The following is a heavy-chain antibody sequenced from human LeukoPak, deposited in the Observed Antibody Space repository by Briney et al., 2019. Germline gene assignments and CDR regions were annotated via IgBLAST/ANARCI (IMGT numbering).Heavy chain of an antibody. Sequence: SETLSLTCAVSGGSVSHSNWWTWVRQPPGKGLEWIGYIYYSGSTYYNPSLKSRVTISVDTSKNQFSLKLSSVTAADTAVYYCARDRPLTTVTNTHWFDPWGQGTLVTVSS. J-gene: IGHJ5*02. D-gene: IGHD4-17*01. V-gene: IGHV4-30-4*01. CDR2: IYYSGST. CDR3: ARDRPLTTVTNTHWFDP. CDR1: GGSVSHSNW.